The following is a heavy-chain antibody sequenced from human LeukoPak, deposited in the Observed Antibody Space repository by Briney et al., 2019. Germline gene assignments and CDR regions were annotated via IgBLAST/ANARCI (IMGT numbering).Heavy chain of an antibody. CDR3: AKDWLGEGGSYSRIFDY. CDR1: GFTFSSYG. D-gene: IGHD1-26*01. CDR2: IRYDGSNK. V-gene: IGHV3-30*02. Sequence: TGGSLRLSCAASGFTFSSYGMHWVRQAPGRGLEWVAFIRYDGSNKYYADSLKGRFTISRDNSKNTLYLQMNSLRAEDTAVYYCAKDWLGEGGSYSRIFDYWGQGTLVTVSS. J-gene: IGHJ4*02.